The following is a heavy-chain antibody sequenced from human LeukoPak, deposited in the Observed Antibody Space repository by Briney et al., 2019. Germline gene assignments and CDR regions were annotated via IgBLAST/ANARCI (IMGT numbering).Heavy chain of an antibody. J-gene: IGHJ5*02. D-gene: IGHD6-6*01. CDR3: ARESRIAARQRYNWFDP. CDR1: GYTFTSYD. V-gene: IGHV1-2*02. Sequence: ASVKVSCKASGYTFTSYDINWVRQAPGQGLEWMGWINPNSGGTNYAQEFQGRVTMTRDTSISTAYMELSRLRSDDTAVYYCARESRIAARQRYNWFDPWGQGTLVTVSS. CDR2: INPNSGGT.